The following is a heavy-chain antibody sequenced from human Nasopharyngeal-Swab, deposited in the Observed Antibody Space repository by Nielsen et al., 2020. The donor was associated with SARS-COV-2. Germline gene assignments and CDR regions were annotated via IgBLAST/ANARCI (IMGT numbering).Heavy chain of an antibody. CDR3: ARGLRSDMITFGGVIAISPFDY. D-gene: IGHD3-16*02. CDR2: IGTAGDT. V-gene: IGHV3-13*04. Sequence: GESPKISCAASGFTFSSYDMHWVRQATGKGLEWVSAIGTAGDTYYPGSVKGRFTSSRENAKNSLYLQMNSLRAGDTAVYYCARGLRSDMITFGGVIAISPFDYWGQGTLVTVSS. J-gene: IGHJ4*02. CDR1: GFTFSSYD.